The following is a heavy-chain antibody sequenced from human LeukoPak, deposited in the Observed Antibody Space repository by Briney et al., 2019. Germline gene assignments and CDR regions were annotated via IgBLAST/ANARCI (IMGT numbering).Heavy chain of an antibody. D-gene: IGHD4-17*01. CDR3: ARDRGLTTVTTNFFDY. J-gene: IGHJ4*02. Sequence: PGGSLRLSCAASGFTFSSYWMSWVRQAPGKGLEWVANIKQDGSEKYYVDSVKGRFTISRDNAKNSLYLQMNSLRAEDTAVYYCARDRGLTTVTTNFFDYWGQGTLVTVSS. V-gene: IGHV3-7*01. CDR1: GFTFSSYW. CDR2: IKQDGSEK.